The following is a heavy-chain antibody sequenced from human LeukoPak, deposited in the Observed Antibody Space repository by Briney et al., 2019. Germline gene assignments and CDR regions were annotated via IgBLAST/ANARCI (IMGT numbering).Heavy chain of an antibody. V-gene: IGHV4-34*01. Sequence: SETLSLTCTVSGGSISSYYWSWIRQPPGKGLEWIGEINHSGSTNYNPSLKSRVTISVDTSKKQFSLKLSSVTAVDTAVYYCARRRNYDYVWGSYRYTNAFDIWGQGTMVTVSS. J-gene: IGHJ3*02. CDR2: INHSGST. CDR1: GGSISSYY. D-gene: IGHD3-16*02. CDR3: ARRRNYDYVWGSYRYTNAFDI.